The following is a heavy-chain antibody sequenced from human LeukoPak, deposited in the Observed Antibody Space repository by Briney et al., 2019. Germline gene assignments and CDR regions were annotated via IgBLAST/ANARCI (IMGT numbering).Heavy chain of an antibody. CDR3: ARLVRGFTSLP. Sequence: GGSLTRSCAASGFTFSSYGMQWVRQAPGKGLEWVAVISYDGSNKYYADSVKGQFTISRDNSKNTLYLQMNNLRVEDTAVYYCARLVRGFTSLPWGQGTLVTVSS. CDR1: GFTFSSYG. J-gene: IGHJ5*02. D-gene: IGHD3-10*01. CDR2: ISYDGSNK. V-gene: IGHV3-30*03.